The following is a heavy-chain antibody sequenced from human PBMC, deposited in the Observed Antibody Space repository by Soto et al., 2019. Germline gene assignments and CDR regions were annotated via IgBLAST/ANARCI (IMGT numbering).Heavy chain of an antibody. CDR1: GFTFSSCA. V-gene: IGHV3-23*01. Sequence: EVQVLESGGGSVQPGGSLRLSCAASGFTFSSCAMSWVRQAPGKGLEWVSGISGSGTTSYYADSVRGRFTISRDSSKNTLYLQMNSLRAEDTAVYYCARSPYSSGRYLGDYWGQGTLVTVSS. J-gene: IGHJ4*02. D-gene: IGHD6-19*01. CDR2: ISGSGTTS. CDR3: ARSPYSSGRYLGDY.